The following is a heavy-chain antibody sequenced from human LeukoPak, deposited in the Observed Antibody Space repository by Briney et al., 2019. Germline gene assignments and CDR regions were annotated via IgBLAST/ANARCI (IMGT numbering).Heavy chain of an antibody. CDR3: ARGGSGYYGSGSYYKS. CDR1: GGSFSNYY. V-gene: IGHV4-34*01. Sequence: SETLSLTCAVYGGSFSNYYWSWIRQPPGKGLEWIGEINHSGSTNYNPSLKSRVTISVDTSKNQFSLRLSSLTAADTAVYYCARGGSGYYGSGSYYKSWGQGTLVTVSS. D-gene: IGHD3-10*01. J-gene: IGHJ5*02. CDR2: INHSGST.